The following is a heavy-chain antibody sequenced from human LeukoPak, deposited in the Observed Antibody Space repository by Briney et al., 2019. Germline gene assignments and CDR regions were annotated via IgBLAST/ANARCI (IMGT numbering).Heavy chain of an antibody. CDR2: INQDGIEK. J-gene: IGHJ3*01. CDR1: GFTFTTYW. D-gene: IGHD5-24*01. V-gene: IGHV3-7*05. Sequence: GGSLRLSCAASGFTFTTYWMSWVRQAPGKGLEWVANINQDGIEKYYVASVRGRLTISRDNAKNSIYVQMNSLRAEDAAVYYCARGFDGYYGFDLWGQGQWSPSLQ. CDR3: ARGFDGYYGFDL.